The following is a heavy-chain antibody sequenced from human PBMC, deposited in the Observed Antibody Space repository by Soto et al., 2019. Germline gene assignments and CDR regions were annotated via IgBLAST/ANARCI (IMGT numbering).Heavy chain of an antibody. V-gene: IGHV3-74*01. CDR3: ARDQYCSGGSCYYNWFDP. J-gene: IGHJ5*02. Sequence: PGGSLRLSCAASGFTFSSYWMHWVRQAPGKGLVWVSRINSDGSSTSYADSVKGRFTISRDNAKNTLYLQMNSLRAEDTAVYYCARDQYCSGGSCYYNWFDPWGQETLITVSS. CDR2: INSDGSST. CDR1: GFTFSSYW. D-gene: IGHD2-15*01.